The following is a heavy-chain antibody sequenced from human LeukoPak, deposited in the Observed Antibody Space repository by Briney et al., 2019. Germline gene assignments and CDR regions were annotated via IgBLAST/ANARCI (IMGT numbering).Heavy chain of an antibody. CDR3: AKDHYHGRNAY. J-gene: IGHJ4*02. D-gene: IGHD1-14*01. CDR1: GFTFSNYW. CDR2: ISGSGGST. V-gene: IGHV3-23*01. Sequence: GGSLRLSCAASGFTSGFTFSNYWMSWVRQAPGKGLEWVSAISGSGGSTYYADSVKGRFTISRDNSKNTLYLQMNSLRAEDTAVYYCAKDHYHGRNAYWGQGTLVTVSS.